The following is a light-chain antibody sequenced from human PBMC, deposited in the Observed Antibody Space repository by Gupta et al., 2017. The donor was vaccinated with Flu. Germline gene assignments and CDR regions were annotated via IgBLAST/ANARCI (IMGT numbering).Light chain of an antibody. CDR1: QSVSSK. J-gene: IGKJ1*01. CDR2: GAS. Sequence: EIVMTQSPATLSVSPGERATLACRASQSVSSKLAWYQQKPGQAPRLLIYGASTRATGIPARFSGRGSGTEFTLTINSLQSEDFAVYYCQQYNNWLRTFGQGTKVEIK. CDR3: QQYNNWLRT. V-gene: IGKV3-15*01.